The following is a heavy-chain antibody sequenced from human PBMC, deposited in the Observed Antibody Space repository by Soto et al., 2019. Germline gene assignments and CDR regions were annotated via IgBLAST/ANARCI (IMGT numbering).Heavy chain of an antibody. D-gene: IGHD3-3*01. CDR3: ARLLYYDFWSGYLPVAGMDV. CDR1: GGSISSSSYY. CDR2: IYYSGST. J-gene: IGHJ6*04. Sequence: SETLSLTCTVSGGSISSSSYYWGWIRQPPGKGLEWIGSIYYSGSTYYNPSLKSRVTISVDTSKNQFSLKLSSVTAADTAVYYCARLLYYDFWSGYLPVAGMDVWGKGTTVTVSS. V-gene: IGHV4-39*01.